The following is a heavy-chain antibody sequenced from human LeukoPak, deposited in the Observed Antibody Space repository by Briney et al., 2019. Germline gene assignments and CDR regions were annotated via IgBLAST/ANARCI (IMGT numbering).Heavy chain of an antibody. V-gene: IGHV3-7*01. CDR2: IKRDGSVQ. D-gene: IGHD3-22*01. CDR3: AKADYYDSSGYFQS. Sequence: SGGSLRLSCEVSGFTFSSYWMSWVRQAPGKGLEWVANIKRDGSVQYYVDSVKGRFTISRDNAKNSLYLQMNSLRAEDTAVYYCAKADYYDSSGYFQSRGQGTLVTVSS. J-gene: IGHJ4*02. CDR1: GFTFSSYW.